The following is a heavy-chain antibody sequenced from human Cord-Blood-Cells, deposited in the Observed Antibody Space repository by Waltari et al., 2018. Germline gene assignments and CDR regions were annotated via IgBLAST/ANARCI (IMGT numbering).Heavy chain of an antibody. CDR3: ARHAIRTFDY. J-gene: IGHJ4*02. V-gene: IGHV4-34*01. CDR2: INHSGST. CDR1: GGSFSGYY. D-gene: IGHD2-8*01. Sequence: QVQLQQWGAGLLKPSETLSLTCAVHGGSFSGYYWSWNRPPPGKGLEWIGEINHSGSTNYNPSLKSRVTISVDTSKNQFSLKLSSVTAADTAVYYCARHAIRTFDYWGQGTLVTVSS.